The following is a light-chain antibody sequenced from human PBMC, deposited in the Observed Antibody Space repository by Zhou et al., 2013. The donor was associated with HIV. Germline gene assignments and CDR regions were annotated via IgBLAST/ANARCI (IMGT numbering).Light chain of an antibody. J-gene: IGKJ2*01. CDR1: QTVSRIY. CDR3: QQYNNWPPYT. Sequence: DIVLTQSPGALSLSPGERATLSCRASQTVSRIYLAWYQQKPGQAPKLLIYGASTRATGIPARFSGSGSGTEFTLTISSLQSEDFAVYYCQQYNNWPPYTFGQGTKLEIK. CDR2: GAS. V-gene: IGKV3-15*01.